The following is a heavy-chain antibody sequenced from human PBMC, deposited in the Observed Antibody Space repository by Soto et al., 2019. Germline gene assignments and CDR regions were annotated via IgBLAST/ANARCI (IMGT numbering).Heavy chain of an antibody. J-gene: IGHJ4*02. Sequence: PGGSLRLSCAASGSTFFSSAMSWVRQAPGKGLEWVSTTTTSGAGTYYADSVKGRFTISRDNSKNTPYLQMNSLRVEDTAVYFCARSGDNYHVLDYWGPGTPVTVSS. CDR2: TTTSGAGT. D-gene: IGHD3-10*02. V-gene: IGHV3-23*01. CDR1: GSTFFSSA. CDR3: ARSGDNYHVLDY.